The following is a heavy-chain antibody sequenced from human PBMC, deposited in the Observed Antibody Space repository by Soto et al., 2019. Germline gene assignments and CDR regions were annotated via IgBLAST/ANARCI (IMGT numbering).Heavy chain of an antibody. J-gene: IGHJ6*03. CDR3: ASTPIAATQVSYYMDV. D-gene: IGHD6-6*01. V-gene: IGHV1-18*01. CDR2: ISAYNGNT. Sequence: ASVKVSCKASGYTFTSYGISWVRQAPGQGLEWMGWISAYNGNTNYAQKLQGRVTMTTDTSTSTAYMELRSLRSDDTAVYYCASTPIAATQVSYYMDVWGKGTTVTVSS. CDR1: GYTFTSYG.